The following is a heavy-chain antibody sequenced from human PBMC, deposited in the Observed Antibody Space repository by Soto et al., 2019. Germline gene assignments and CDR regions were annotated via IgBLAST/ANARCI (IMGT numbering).Heavy chain of an antibody. J-gene: IGHJ4*02. CDR1: GYTVTGYY. Sequence: ASVKVSCKASGYTVTGYYMHWVRQAPGQGLEWMGWINPNSGGTNYAQNFQGRVTMTRETSISTAYMELSRLRSDDTAVYYCARSSSSSPDYWGQGTLVTVSS. CDR2: INPNSGGT. D-gene: IGHD6-13*01. V-gene: IGHV1-2*02. CDR3: ARSSSSSPDY.